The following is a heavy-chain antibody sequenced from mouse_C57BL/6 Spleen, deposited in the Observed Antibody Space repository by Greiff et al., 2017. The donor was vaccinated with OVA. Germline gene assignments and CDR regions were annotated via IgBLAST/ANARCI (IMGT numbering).Heavy chain of an antibody. CDR2: INPGSGGT. J-gene: IGHJ2*01. Sequence: VQLQESGAELVRPGTSVKVSCKASGYAFTNYLIEWVKQRPGQGLEWIGVINPGSGGTNYNEKFKGKATLTVDKSSSTAYMQLSSLTSEDSAVYFCARGATVVADYWGQGTTLTVSS. V-gene: IGHV1-54*01. D-gene: IGHD1-1*01. CDR1: GYAFTNYL. CDR3: ARGATVVADY.